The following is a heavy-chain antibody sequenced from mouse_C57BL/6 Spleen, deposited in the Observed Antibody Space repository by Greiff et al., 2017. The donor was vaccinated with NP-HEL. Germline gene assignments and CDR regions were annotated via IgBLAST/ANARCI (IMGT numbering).Heavy chain of an antibody. CDR3: ARQTDDGYSSWFAY. V-gene: IGHV5-6*01. Sequence: EVQGVESGGDLVKPGGSLKLSCAASGFTFSSYGMSWVRQTPDKRLEWVATISSGGSYTYYPDSVKGRFTISRDNAKNTLYLQMSSLKSEDTAMYYCARQTDDGYSSWFAYWGQGTLVTVSA. D-gene: IGHD2-3*01. J-gene: IGHJ3*01. CDR2: ISSGGSYT. CDR1: GFTFSSYG.